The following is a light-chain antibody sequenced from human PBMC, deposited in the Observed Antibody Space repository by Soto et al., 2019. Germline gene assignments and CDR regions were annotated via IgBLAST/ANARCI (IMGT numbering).Light chain of an antibody. CDR2: DVS. V-gene: IGLV2-14*03. CDR1: SSDVGGYNY. Sequence: QSALAQPASVSGSPGQSITISCTGTSSDVGGYNYVSWYQHHPGKAPKLIIYDVSNRPSGVSNRFSASKSDNTASLTISGLQAEDEADYYCSSYSANSPVLLGGGTK. CDR3: SSYSANSPVL. J-gene: IGLJ2*01.